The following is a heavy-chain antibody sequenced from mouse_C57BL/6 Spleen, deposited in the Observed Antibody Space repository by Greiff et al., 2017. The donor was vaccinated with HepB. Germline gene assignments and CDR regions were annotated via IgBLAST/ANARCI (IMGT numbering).Heavy chain of an antibody. Sequence: VQLQQSGAELVKPGASVKISCKASGYAFSSYWMNWVKQRPGKGLEWIGQIYPGDGDTNYNGKFKGKATLTADKSASTAYMQLSSLTSADSAVYFCARRDDGYVYAMDYWGQGTSVTVSS. CDR2: IYPGDGDT. D-gene: IGHD2-3*01. J-gene: IGHJ4*01. CDR3: ARRDDGYVYAMDY. V-gene: IGHV1-80*01. CDR1: GYAFSSYW.